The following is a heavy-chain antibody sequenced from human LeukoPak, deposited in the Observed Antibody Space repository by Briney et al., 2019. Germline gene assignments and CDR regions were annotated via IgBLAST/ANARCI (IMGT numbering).Heavy chain of an antibody. V-gene: IGHV4-59*12. CDR3: ARDSKPKLGHSYYFDY. D-gene: IGHD7-27*01. CDR1: GGSISSYY. J-gene: IGHJ4*02. CDR2: IYYNGST. Sequence: SETLSLTCTVSGGSISSYYWSWIRQPPGKGLEWIGYIYYNGSTNYNPSLKSRVTISVDTSKNQFSLKLSSVSAADTAVYYCARDSKPKLGHSYYFDYWGQGTLVTVSS.